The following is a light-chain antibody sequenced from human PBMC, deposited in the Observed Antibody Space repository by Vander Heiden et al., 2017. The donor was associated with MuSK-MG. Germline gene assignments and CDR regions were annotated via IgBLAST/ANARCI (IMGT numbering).Light chain of an antibody. J-gene: IGKJ2*01. CDR3: QQENSCPRT. CDR1: QSVSNN. Sequence: EIVMTQSPGTLSVSPGKRATLSCRASQSVSNNLVWYQRKPGQAPRLLIYHASTRATGIPARFSGSGSGTEFTLTISSLQSEDFAVYYCQQENSCPRTFGQGTKVEIK. V-gene: IGKV3-15*01. CDR2: HAS.